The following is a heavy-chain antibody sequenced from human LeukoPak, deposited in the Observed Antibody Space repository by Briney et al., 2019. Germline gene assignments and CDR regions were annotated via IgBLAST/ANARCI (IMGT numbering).Heavy chain of an antibody. V-gene: IGHV1-3*01. D-gene: IGHD5-24*01. J-gene: IGHJ4*02. CDR3: AREIDRDDYNRFFDY. Sequence: ASVNVSCKASGYSFSTYTVNWVRQAPGQRLEWMGWINAGNGNTKYSQKFQGRVTITRDTSASTAYMEMRSLRSEDTAVYYCAREIDRDDYNRFFDYWGQGTLVTVSS. CDR1: GYSFSTYT. CDR2: INAGNGNT.